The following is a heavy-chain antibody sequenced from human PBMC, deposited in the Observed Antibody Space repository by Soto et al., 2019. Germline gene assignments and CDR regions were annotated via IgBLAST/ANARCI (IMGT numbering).Heavy chain of an antibody. Sequence: QVQLQESGPGLVKPSETLSLTCSVSGGSIRNYYWIWIQQPPGEGLQWIGYIYPGGSTKYNPSLKSRVTISVDTSKNQFSLRLSSVTAADTAMYYCAREVAAPGATYFDYWGQGTLVTVSS. J-gene: IGHJ4*02. V-gene: IGHV4-59*12. D-gene: IGHD6-13*01. CDR3: AREVAAPGATYFDY. CDR2: IYPGGST. CDR1: GGSIRNYY.